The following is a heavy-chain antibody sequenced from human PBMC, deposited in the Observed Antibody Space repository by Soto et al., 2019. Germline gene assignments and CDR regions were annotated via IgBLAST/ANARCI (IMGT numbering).Heavy chain of an antibody. V-gene: IGHV3-9*01. Sequence: GGSLRLSCAASGFTFDDYAMHWVRQAPGKGLEWVSGISWNSGSIGYADSVKGRFTISRDNAKNSLYLQMNRLRAEDSAFYSCEKDMAPAGNGYKTHYYYYGMDVWGQGTTVTVSS. CDR3: EKDMAPAGNGYKTHYYYYGMDV. D-gene: IGHD5-12*01. J-gene: IGHJ6*02. CDR2: ISWNSGSI. CDR1: GFTFDDYA.